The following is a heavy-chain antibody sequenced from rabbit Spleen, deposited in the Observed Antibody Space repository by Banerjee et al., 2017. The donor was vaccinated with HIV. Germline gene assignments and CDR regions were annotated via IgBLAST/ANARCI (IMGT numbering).Heavy chain of an antibody. J-gene: IGHJ6*01. CDR2: IYAGGSGST. V-gene: IGHV1S40*01. CDR1: GFSFSGSHY. D-gene: IGHD1-1*01. CDR3: ARDTSTSFSTYGMDL. Sequence: QSLEESGGDLVKPGASLTLTCTASGFSFSGSHYMCWVRQAPGKGLEWIACIYAGGSGSTYSAIWAKGRFTISKTSSTTVTLQMTSLTAADTATYFCARDTSTSFSTYGMDLWGPGTLVTVS.